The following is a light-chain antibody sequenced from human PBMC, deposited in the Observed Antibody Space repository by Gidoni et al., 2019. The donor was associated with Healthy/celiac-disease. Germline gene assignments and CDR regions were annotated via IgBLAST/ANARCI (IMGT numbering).Light chain of an antibody. CDR1: KLGDKY. V-gene: IGLV3-1*01. J-gene: IGLJ1*01. CDR3: QAWDSSTASYV. Sequence: SYELTQPPSVSVSPGQTASITCPGDKLGDKYACWSQQKPGQSPVLVIYQDSKRPSGIPERFSGSNSGNTATLTISGTQAMDEADYYCQAWDSSTASYVFGTGTKVTVL. CDR2: QDS.